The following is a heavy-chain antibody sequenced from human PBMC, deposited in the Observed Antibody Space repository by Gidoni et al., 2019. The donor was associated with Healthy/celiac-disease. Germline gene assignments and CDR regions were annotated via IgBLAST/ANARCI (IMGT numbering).Heavy chain of an antibody. CDR1: GYTLPSYY. CDR3: AREYYDILTGRIWGAFDI. Sequence: QVQLVQSGAEVKKPGASVKVSCKASGYTLPSYYMHWVRQAPGQGLEWRGIINPSGGSTSYAQKFQGRVTMTRDTSTSTVYMELSSLRSEDTAVYYCAREYYDILTGRIWGAFDIWGQGTMVTVSS. V-gene: IGHV1-46*01. D-gene: IGHD3-9*01. CDR2: INPSGGST. J-gene: IGHJ3*02.